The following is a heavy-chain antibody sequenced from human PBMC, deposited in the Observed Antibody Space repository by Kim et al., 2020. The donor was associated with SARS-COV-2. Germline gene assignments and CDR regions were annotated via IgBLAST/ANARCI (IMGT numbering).Heavy chain of an antibody. J-gene: IGHJ5*02. Sequence: GGSLRLSCAASGFTVSSYAMLWVRQAPGKGPEWVAVISFDGSGKYYVDSVKGRFTISRDNSKNTLYLQMNSLRAEDTAVYYCARAGVPAATYWFDPWGQGSLATVSS. V-gene: IGHV3-30*04. CDR3: ARAGVPAATYWFDP. D-gene: IGHD2-2*01. CDR1: GFTVSSYA. CDR2: ISFDGSGK.